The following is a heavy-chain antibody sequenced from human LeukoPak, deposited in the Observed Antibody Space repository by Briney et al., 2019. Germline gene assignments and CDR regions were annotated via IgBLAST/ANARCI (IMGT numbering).Heavy chain of an antibody. D-gene: IGHD5-12*01. CDR2: INHSGST. Sequence: SETLSLTCAVYGGSFSGYYWSWIRQPPGKGLEWIGEINHSGSTNYNPSLKSRVTISVDTSKNQFSLKLSSVTAADTAVYYCAREFSGSWGSDYWGQGTLVTVSS. V-gene: IGHV4-34*01. J-gene: IGHJ4*02. CDR1: GGSFSGYY. CDR3: AREFSGSWGSDY.